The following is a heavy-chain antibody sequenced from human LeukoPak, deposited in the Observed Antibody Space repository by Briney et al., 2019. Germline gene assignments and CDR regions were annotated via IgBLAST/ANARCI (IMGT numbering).Heavy chain of an antibody. V-gene: IGHV1-18*01. J-gene: IGHJ4*02. CDR1: GYAFTIHY. D-gene: IGHD3-10*01. Sequence: ASVKVSCKASGYAFTIHYMHWVRQAPGQGLEWMGWISAYNGNTNYAQKLQGRVTMTTDTSTSTAYMELRSLRSDDTAVYYCARWVPGGRYYYGSGSYYKPIDYWGQGTLVTVSS. CDR3: ARWVPGGRYYYGSGSYYKPIDY. CDR2: ISAYNGNT.